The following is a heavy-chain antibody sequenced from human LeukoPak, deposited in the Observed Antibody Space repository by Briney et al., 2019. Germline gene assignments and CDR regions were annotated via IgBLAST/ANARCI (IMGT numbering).Heavy chain of an antibody. Sequence: SETLSLTCAVYGGSFSGYYWSWIRQPPGKGLECIGEIHHSGSTNYNPSLKSRVTLSVDTSKNQFSLKLSSVTAADTAVYYCARSRGWLQSHPLGYWGQGTLVTVSS. CDR1: GGSFSGYY. CDR3: ARSRGWLQSHPLGY. J-gene: IGHJ4*02. CDR2: IHHSGST. V-gene: IGHV4-34*01. D-gene: IGHD5-24*01.